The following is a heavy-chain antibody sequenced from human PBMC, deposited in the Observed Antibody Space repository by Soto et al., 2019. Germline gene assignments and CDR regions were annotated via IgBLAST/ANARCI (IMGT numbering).Heavy chain of an antibody. CDR2: INHSGST. CDR3: ARGYAIFGVVIPYYYYYMDV. CDR1: GGSFSGYY. J-gene: IGHJ6*03. V-gene: IGHV4-34*01. D-gene: IGHD3-3*01. Sequence: SHTLSLTCAVYGGSFSGYYWSWIRQPPGKGLEWIGEINHSGSTNYNPSLKSRVTISVDTSKNQFSLKLSSVTAADTAVYYCARGYAIFGVVIPYYYYYMDVWGKGTTVTVSS.